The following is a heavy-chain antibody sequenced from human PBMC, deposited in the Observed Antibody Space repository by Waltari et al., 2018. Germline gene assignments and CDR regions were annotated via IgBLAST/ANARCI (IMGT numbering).Heavy chain of an antibody. Sequence: QVQLVESGGGVVQRGRSLRLACAAAGFTFSSYGLHWVRRAPGKGLEWGEVISYDGSNKYYADSVKGQFTISRDNSKNTLYLQMNSLGAEDTAVYYCAKDLTRGGNPSGYWGQGTLVTVSS. D-gene: IGHD7-27*01. V-gene: IGHV3-30*18. CDR1: GFTFSSYG. J-gene: IGHJ4*02. CDR2: ISYDGSNK. CDR3: AKDLTRGGNPSGY.